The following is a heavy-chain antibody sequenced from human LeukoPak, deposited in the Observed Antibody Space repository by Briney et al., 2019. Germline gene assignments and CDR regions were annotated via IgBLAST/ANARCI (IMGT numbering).Heavy chain of an antibody. Sequence: SVTVSCKASGGTFSSYAISWVRQAPGQGLEWMGGIIPIFGTANYAQKFQGRVTITADESTSTAYMELSSLRSEDTAVYYCARGHIVVVPAATEYNWFDPWGQGTLVTVSS. J-gene: IGHJ5*02. CDR2: IIPIFGTA. CDR3: ARGHIVVVPAATEYNWFDP. D-gene: IGHD2-2*01. CDR1: GGTFSSYA. V-gene: IGHV1-69*13.